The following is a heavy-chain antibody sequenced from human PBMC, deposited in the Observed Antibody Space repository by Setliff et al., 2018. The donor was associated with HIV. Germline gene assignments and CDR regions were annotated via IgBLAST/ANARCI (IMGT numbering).Heavy chain of an antibody. CDR3: SVIDY. CDR2: IYTSGST. CDR1: GASFSGYY. V-gene: IGHV4-4*07. Sequence: SETLSLTCTLYGASFSGYYWSWIRQPAGKGLEWIGRIYTSGSTNYNPSLKSRVTISVDTSKNQFSLKLSSVTAADTAVYYCSVIDYWGQGTLVTVSS. J-gene: IGHJ4*02.